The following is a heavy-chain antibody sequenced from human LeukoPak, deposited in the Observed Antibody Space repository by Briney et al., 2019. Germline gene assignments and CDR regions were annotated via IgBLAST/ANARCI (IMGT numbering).Heavy chain of an antibody. D-gene: IGHD5-18*01. CDR2: IYHSGST. J-gene: IGHJ4*02. V-gene: IGHV4-59*08. CDR3: ARLDTDMLYFDY. CDR1: GGSISSYY. Sequence: SETLPLICTVSGGSISSYYWSWIRQPPGKGLEWIGYIYHSGSTNYNPSLRSRVTFSVGTSKNQFSLKLSSVTAADTAVYYCARLDTDMLYFDYWGQGTLVTVSS.